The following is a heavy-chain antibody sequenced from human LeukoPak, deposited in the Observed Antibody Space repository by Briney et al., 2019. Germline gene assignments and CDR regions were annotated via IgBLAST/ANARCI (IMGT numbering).Heavy chain of an antibody. CDR1: GYTFTGYY. D-gene: IGHD6-6*01. V-gene: IGHV1-2*02. J-gene: IGHJ6*02. CDR2: INPNSGGT. Sequence: ASVKVSCKASGYTFTGYYMHWVRQAPGQGLEWMGWINPNSGGTNYAQKFQGRVTMTRDTSISTAYMELSRLRSDDTAVYYCASSSIAARIARRNYYYYGMDVWGQGTTVTVSS. CDR3: ASSSIAARIARRNYYYYGMDV.